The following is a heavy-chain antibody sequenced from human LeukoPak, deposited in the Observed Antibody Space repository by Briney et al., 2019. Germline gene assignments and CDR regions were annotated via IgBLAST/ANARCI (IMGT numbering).Heavy chain of an antibody. CDR3: ARDKSGSGWSHGFDY. CDR1: GGTFSSYA. CDR2: IIPIFGTA. Sequence: SVKVSCKASGGTFSSYAISWVRQAPGQGLEWMGGIIPIFGTANYAQKFQGRVTITADESTSTAYMELSSLRSEDTAVYYCARDKSGSGWSHGFDYWGQGTPVTVSS. D-gene: IGHD6-19*01. J-gene: IGHJ4*02. V-gene: IGHV1-69*01.